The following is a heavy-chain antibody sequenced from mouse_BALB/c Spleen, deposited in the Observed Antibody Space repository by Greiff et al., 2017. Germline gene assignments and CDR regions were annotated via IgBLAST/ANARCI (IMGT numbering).Heavy chain of an antibody. D-gene: IGHD1-1*01. CDR1: GFNIKDYY. CDR2: IDPENGDT. V-gene: IGHV14-4*02. Sequence: VQLQQSGAELARSGASVKLSCTASGFNIKDYYMHWVKQRPEQGLEWIGWIDPENGDTEYAPKFQGKATMTADTSSNTAYLQLSSLTSEDTAVYYCNYYYGSSYDDYWGQGTTLTVSS. CDR3: NYYYGSSYDDY. J-gene: IGHJ2*01.